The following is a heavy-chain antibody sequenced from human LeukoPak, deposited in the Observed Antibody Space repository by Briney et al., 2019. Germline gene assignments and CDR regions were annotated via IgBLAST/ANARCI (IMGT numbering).Heavy chain of an antibody. J-gene: IGHJ4*02. Sequence: GGSLRPSCAASGFTFSNYRMHWVRQAPGKGLVWVSRINSDGSSTSYADSVKGRFTISRDNAKNTLYLQMNSLRAEDTAVYYCAREGYDSNDYWGQGTLVTVSS. CDR2: INSDGSST. CDR3: AREGYDSNDY. CDR1: GFTFSNYR. V-gene: IGHV3-74*01. D-gene: IGHD5-12*01.